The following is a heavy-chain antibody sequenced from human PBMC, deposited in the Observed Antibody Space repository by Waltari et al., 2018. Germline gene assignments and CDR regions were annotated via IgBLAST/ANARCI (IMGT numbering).Heavy chain of an antibody. V-gene: IGHV3-23*01. CDR1: GFPFSRYT. CDR2: TRGGDGTT. J-gene: IGHJ4*02. Sequence: EVQLLESGGGLVQPGGSIRLSCSASGFPFSRYTMSWVRQAPGQGLEWVSATRGGDGTTFYADSVKGRFTISRDNSKNTVYLQMNNLRAEDTAIYYCASHVDSAPWGQGTLVTVSS. CDR3: ASHVDSAP. D-gene: IGHD5-18*01.